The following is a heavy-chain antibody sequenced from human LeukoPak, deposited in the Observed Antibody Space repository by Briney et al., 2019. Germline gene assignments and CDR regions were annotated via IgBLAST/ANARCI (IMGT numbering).Heavy chain of an antibody. CDR1: GFTFSSYG. CDR3: AKRRYYYDSGGYYGPFDY. V-gene: IGHV3-23*01. CDR2: ISGSGGST. J-gene: IGHJ4*02. D-gene: IGHD3-22*01. Sequence: TGGSLRLSCAASGFTFSSYGMSWVRQAPGKGLEWVSAISGSGGSTYYADSVKGRFTISRDNSKNTLYLQMNSLRAEDTAVYYCAKRRYYYDSGGYYGPFDYWGQGTLVTVSS.